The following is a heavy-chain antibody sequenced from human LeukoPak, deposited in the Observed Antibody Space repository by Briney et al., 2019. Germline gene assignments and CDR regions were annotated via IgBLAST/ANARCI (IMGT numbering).Heavy chain of an antibody. V-gene: IGHV1-18*01. CDR1: GYTFTSYG. CDR2: ISTYHGNT. CDR3: ARVTGVAVAAPGY. J-gene: IGHJ4*02. D-gene: IGHD6-19*01. Sequence: ASVKVSCKASGYTFTSYGISWVRQAPGQGLEWMGWISTYHGNTNYAQKVQGRVTMTTDTSTSTAYMELGSLRSDDTAVYYCARVTGVAVAAPGYWGQGTLVTVSS.